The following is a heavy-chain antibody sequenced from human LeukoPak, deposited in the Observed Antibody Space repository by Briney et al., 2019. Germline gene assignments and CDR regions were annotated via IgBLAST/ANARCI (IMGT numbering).Heavy chain of an antibody. D-gene: IGHD6-19*01. CDR3: AKDRQWLVYGWYFDL. J-gene: IGHJ2*01. V-gene: IGHV3-9*01. CDR2: ISWNSGSI. CDR1: GFTFDDYA. Sequence: GGSLRLSCAASGFTFDDYAMHWVRQAPGKGLEWVSGISWNSGSIGYADSVKGRFTISRDNAKNPLYLQMNSLRAEDTALYYCAKDRQWLVYGWYFDLWGRGTLVTVSS.